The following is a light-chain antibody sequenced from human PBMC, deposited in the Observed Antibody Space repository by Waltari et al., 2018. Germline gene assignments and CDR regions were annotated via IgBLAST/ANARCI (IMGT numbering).Light chain of an antibody. CDR3: QYCNHLLTWS. CDR1: HDIEKS. Sequence: DIQMTQSPPSLSASGGDRVTIACQASHDIEKSLNWYKHKPGKAPKDRSPAASNLPTGVPPRMSGSGSGTNSTVTISSFLPEDVATYYCQYCNHLLTWSFCQGTKV. J-gene: IGKJ1*01. CDR2: AAS. V-gene: IGKV1-33*01.